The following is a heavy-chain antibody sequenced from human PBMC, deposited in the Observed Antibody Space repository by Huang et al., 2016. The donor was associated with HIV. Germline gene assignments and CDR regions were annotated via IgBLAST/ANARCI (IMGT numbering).Heavy chain of an antibody. V-gene: IGHV1-69*01. Sequence: QVHLVQSGAEVKKPGSSVKVSCKASGNSFTSLPINWVRQAPGQGLEWMGGLGPILFSTTYAQKIRGRVTISADESTSPSYMELSSLRSDDTAVYYCATSTPMLGESGGWSGKVVITENVPYVDWGQGTLVTVSS. D-gene: IGHD3-22*01. CDR2: LGPILFST. J-gene: IGHJ4*02. CDR3: ATSTPMLGESGGWSGKVVITENVPYVD. CDR1: GNSFTSLP.